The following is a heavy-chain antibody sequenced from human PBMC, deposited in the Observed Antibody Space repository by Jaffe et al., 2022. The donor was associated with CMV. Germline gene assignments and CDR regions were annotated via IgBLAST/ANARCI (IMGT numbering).Heavy chain of an antibody. J-gene: IGHJ4*02. CDR2: IYWDDDK. D-gene: IGHD5-12*01. CDR1: GFSIRTSGVG. Sequence: QITVKESGPTLVKPTQTLTLTCTLSGFSIRTSGVGVGWIRQPPGKALEWLAIIYWDDDKRYSPSLKSRLTITKDTSKNQVVLTLTNMDPMDTATYYCAHRLKSPRGDSFDYWGQGTLVTVSS. V-gene: IGHV2-5*02. CDR3: AHRLKSPRGDSFDY.